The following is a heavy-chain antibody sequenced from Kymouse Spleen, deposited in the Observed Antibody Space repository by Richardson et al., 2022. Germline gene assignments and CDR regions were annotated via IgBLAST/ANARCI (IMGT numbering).Heavy chain of an antibody. Sequence: EVQLVQSGAEVKKPGESLKISCKGSGYSFTSYWIGWVRQMPGKGLEWMGIIYPGDSDTRYSPSFQGQVTISADKSISTAYLQWSSLKASDTAMYYCARLPGIAAAGTRWFDPWGQGTLVTVSS. D-gene: IGHD6-13*01. CDR1: GYSFTSYW. CDR2: IYPGDSDT. J-gene: IGHJ5*02. V-gene: IGHV5-51*01. CDR3: ARLPGIAAAGTRWFDP.